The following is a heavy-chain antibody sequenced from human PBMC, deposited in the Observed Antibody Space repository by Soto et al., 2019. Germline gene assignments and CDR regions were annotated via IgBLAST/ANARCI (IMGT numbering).Heavy chain of an antibody. CDR1: GFTFKDHA. V-gene: IGHV3-9*01. Sequence: EVQLAESGGGLVQPGRSLRLSCAASGFTFKDHAMHWVRQPPGKGLEWVSSISWNSGSIGYADSVKGRFTISRDNAKNSQYVQMNSLRPENTAFYYCVKDMSGNNDNFDYCGRGTLVTVSS. J-gene: IGHJ4*02. CDR2: ISWNSGSI. D-gene: IGHD5-18*01. CDR3: VKDMSGNNDNFDY.